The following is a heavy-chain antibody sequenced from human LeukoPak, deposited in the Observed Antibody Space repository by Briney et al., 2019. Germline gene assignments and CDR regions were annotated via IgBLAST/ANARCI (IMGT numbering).Heavy chain of an antibody. Sequence: GSLRLSCAASGFTFSSYGMHWVRQAPGKGLEWVAVISYDGSNKYYADSVKGRFTISRDNSKNTLYLQMNSLRAEDTAVYYCAKDPRTGYYYYYMDVWGKGTTVTVSS. CDR2: ISYDGSNK. V-gene: IGHV3-30*18. CDR3: AKDPRTGYYYYYMDV. CDR1: GFTFSSYG. D-gene: IGHD4-17*01. J-gene: IGHJ6*03.